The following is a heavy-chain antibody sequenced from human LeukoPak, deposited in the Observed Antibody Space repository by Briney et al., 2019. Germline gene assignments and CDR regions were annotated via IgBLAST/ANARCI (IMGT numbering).Heavy chain of an antibody. D-gene: IGHD3-22*01. V-gene: IGHV3-73*01. Sequence: GGSLRLSCAASGFTFSGSAMHWVRQASGKGLEGVGRIRSKANSYATAYAASVKGRFTISRDDSKNTAYLQMNSLKTEDTAVYYCTRHGSSSGYYWGQGTLVTVSS. CDR1: GFTFSGSA. CDR2: IRSKANSYAT. J-gene: IGHJ4*02. CDR3: TRHGSSSGYY.